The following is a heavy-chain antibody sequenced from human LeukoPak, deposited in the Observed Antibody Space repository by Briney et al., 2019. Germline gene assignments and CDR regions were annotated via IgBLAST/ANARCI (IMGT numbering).Heavy chain of an antibody. CDR1: GFTFSSYT. J-gene: IGHJ6*04. CDR2: ISSSSSTI. CDR3: ARDLLCSSSSCYALDV. V-gene: IGHV3-48*01. D-gene: IGHD2-2*01. Sequence: GGSLRLSCAASGFTFSSYTMSWVRQAPGKGLEWVSYISSSSSTIYYADSVKGRFTISRDNAKNSLDLQMNSLRAEDTAVYYCARDLLCSSSSCYALDVWAKGPRSPSPQ.